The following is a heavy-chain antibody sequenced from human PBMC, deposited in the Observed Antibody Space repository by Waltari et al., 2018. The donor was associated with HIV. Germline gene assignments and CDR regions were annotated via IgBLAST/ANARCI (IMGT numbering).Heavy chain of an antibody. J-gene: IGHJ4*02. D-gene: IGHD6-13*01. CDR2: VDPEDGET. Sequence: EVHLVQSGPEVKTPGATVKISCPVSGYTFTDYYIHWVREAPGKGLEWMGLVDPEDGETVYAEKFQGRLTISADTSAATVSFELTGLRSDDTAIYYCASLAAAVYFDAWGQGTPLSVSS. CDR1: GYTFTDYY. V-gene: IGHV1-69-2*01. CDR3: ASLAAAVYFDA.